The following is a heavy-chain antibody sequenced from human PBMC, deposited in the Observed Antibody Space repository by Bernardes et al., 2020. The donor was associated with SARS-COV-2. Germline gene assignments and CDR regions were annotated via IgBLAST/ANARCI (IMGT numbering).Heavy chain of an antibody. D-gene: IGHD4-17*01. CDR2: ISSSSSYI. CDR3: AFFDYGDTYYFDY. J-gene: IGHJ4*02. V-gene: IGHV3-21*01. Sequence: GSIRLPSAAAAFTFSSDSINWVLPAPGKGLEWVSSISSSSSYIYYADSVKGRFNISRDNAKNLLYLQRNSLRGEDTAVYYCAFFDYGDTYYFDYWGQGTLVTASS. CDR1: AFTFSSDS.